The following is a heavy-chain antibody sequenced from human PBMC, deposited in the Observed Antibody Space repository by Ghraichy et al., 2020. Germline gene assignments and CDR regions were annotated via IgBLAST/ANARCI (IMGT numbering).Heavy chain of an antibody. D-gene: IGHD3-3*01. J-gene: IGHJ5*02. CDR2: ISGSGDST. Sequence: GGSLRLSCAASGFTFSNYAMSWVRQAPGKGLEWVSGISGSGDSTFYANSVKGRFTTSRDNSKNTVYLQMNSLRAEDTAVYYCAKGGMGIFGVVPNWFDPWGQGTLVTVSS. CDR3: AKGGMGIFGVVPNWFDP. CDR1: GFTFSNYA. V-gene: IGHV3-23*01.